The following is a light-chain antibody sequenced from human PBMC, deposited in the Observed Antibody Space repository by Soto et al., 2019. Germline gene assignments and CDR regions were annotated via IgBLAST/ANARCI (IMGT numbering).Light chain of an antibody. Sequence: DIQMTQSPSTLSASVGDRVTITCRASQNINIWLAWYQQKPGKAPKLLIFDASSLESGVPSRFSGSGSGTEFTLTISSLQPGDFATYYCRQYNSYSWTFGQGTKVDIK. CDR1: QNINIW. V-gene: IGKV1-5*01. CDR2: DAS. CDR3: RQYNSYSWT. J-gene: IGKJ1*01.